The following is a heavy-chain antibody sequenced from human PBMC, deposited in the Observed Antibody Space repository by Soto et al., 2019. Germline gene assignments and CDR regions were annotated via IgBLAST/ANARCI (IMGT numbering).Heavy chain of an antibody. CDR3: ARLEGLATISYYFDF. D-gene: IGHD3-9*01. Sequence: PSETLSLTCAVSGGSISSGGYSWSWIRQPPGKGLEWIGYIYHSGSTYYNPSLQTRVTISVDRSKSQFSLKLNSVTAADSAVYFCARLEGLATISYYFDFWGPGALVTVSS. V-gene: IGHV4-30-2*01. CDR2: IYHSGST. J-gene: IGHJ4*02. CDR1: GGSISSGGYS.